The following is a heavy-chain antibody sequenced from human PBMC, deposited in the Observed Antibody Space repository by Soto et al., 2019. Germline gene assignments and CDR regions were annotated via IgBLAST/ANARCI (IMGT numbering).Heavy chain of an antibody. J-gene: IGHJ5*02. CDR2: INHSGST. V-gene: IGHV4-34*01. D-gene: IGHD2-2*01. CDR1: GGSFSGYY. Sequence: SETLSLTCAVYGGSFSGYYWSWIRQPPGKGLEWIGEINHSGSTNYNPSLKSRVTISVDTSKNQFSLKLSSVTAADTAVYYCARKVVPAATNWFDPWGQGTLVTVSS. CDR3: ARKVVPAATNWFDP.